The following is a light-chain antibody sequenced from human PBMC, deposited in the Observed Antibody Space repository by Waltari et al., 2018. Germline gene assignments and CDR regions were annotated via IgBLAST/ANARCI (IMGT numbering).Light chain of an antibody. Sequence: SYVLPQPPSVSVAPGNTAPISCRGNNLERKSFQLYKQKPGQTPVAFIYYDTERPSGISERFSGSNSGNTATLTISRVEAGDEADYYCQVWDSDSDHPVFGGGTKLTVL. CDR2: YDT. V-gene: IGLV3-21*04. J-gene: IGLJ3*02. CDR3: QVWDSDSDHPV. CDR1: NLERKS.